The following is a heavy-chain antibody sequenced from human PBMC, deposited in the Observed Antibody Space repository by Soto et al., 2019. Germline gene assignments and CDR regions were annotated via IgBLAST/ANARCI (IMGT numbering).Heavy chain of an antibody. Sequence: SETLSLTCTVSGGSISSYYWGWIRQPPGKGLEWIGSIYYSGSTYYNPSLKSRVTISVDTSKNQFSLKLSSVTAADTAVYYCARPNDYGDYYYGMDVWGQGTTVTVSS. D-gene: IGHD4-17*01. J-gene: IGHJ6*02. V-gene: IGHV4-39*01. CDR2: IYYSGST. CDR1: GGSISSYY. CDR3: ARPNDYGDYYYGMDV.